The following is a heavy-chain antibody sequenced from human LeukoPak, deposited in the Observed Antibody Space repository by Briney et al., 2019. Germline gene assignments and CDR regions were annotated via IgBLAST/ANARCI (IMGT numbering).Heavy chain of an antibody. V-gene: IGHV3-48*01. Sequence: GGSLRLSCAASGFTFSSYSMNWVRQAPGKGLEWVSHISRSSSTIYYADSVKGRFTISRDSAKNSLYLQMNSLRAEDTAVYYCARDPSRERGQGTLVTVSS. D-gene: IGHD2-2*01. CDR3: ARDPSRE. CDR1: GFTFSSYS. CDR2: ISRSSSTI. J-gene: IGHJ4*02.